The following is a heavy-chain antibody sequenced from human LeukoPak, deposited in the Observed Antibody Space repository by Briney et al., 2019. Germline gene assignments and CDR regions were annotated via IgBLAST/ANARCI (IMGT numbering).Heavy chain of an antibody. Sequence: PSETLSLTCAVYGGSFSGYYWSWIRQPPGKGLEWIGEINHSGSTNYNPSLKSRVTMSVDTSKNQFSLKLSSVTAADTAVYYCARNPFYGDYDYWGQGTLVTVSS. V-gene: IGHV4-34*01. CDR3: ARNPFYGDYDY. CDR2: INHSGST. CDR1: GGSFSGYY. J-gene: IGHJ4*02. D-gene: IGHD4-17*01.